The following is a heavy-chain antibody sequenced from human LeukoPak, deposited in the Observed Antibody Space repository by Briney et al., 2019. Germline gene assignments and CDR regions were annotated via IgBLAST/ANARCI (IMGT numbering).Heavy chain of an antibody. D-gene: IGHD3-10*01. Sequence: GGSLRLSCAASGFTFSSYSMNWVRQAPGKGLEWVSSISSSSSYIYYADSVKGRFTIPRDNAKNSLYLQMNSLRAEDTAVHYCARDSMVRGVMSYWGQGTLVTVSS. CDR3: ARDSMVRGVMSY. J-gene: IGHJ4*02. V-gene: IGHV3-21*01. CDR1: GFTFSSYS. CDR2: ISSSSSYI.